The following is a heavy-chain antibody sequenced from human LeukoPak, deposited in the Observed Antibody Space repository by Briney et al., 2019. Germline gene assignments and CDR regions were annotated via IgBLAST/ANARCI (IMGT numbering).Heavy chain of an antibody. D-gene: IGHD1-26*01. CDR2: IYHSGNT. CDR1: GYSISSGHY. Sequence: SETLSLTCAVSGYSISSGHYWGWIRQPPGKGLEWIGSIYHSGNTYYNPSLKSRVTISVDTSKNQFSLRLSSVTAADTAVYYCGRDRSGGYSVDYWGQGTLVTVS. CDR3: GRDRSGGYSVDY. J-gene: IGHJ4*02. V-gene: IGHV4-38-2*02.